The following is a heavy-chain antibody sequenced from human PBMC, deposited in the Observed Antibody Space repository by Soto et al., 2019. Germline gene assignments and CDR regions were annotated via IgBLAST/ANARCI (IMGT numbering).Heavy chain of an antibody. Sequence: ASVTVSCKASGYTFTSYDINWVRQATGQGLEWMGWMNPNSGNTGYAQKFQGRVTMTRNTSISTAYMELSSLRSEDTAVYYCARAVTTGGSNYYYYYYMDVWGKGTTVTVSS. J-gene: IGHJ6*03. CDR1: GYTFTSYD. CDR2: MNPNSGNT. V-gene: IGHV1-8*01. CDR3: ARAVTTGGSNYYYYYYMDV. D-gene: IGHD4-4*01.